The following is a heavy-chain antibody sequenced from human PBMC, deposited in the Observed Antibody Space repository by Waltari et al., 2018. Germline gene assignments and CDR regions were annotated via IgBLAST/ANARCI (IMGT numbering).Heavy chain of an antibody. CDR1: GGSFSGYY. D-gene: IGHD4-4*01. J-gene: IGHJ4*02. CDR3: ATQPTTVTTGDY. Sequence: QVQLQESGPGLVKPSETLSLTCAVYGGSFSGYYWSWIRQPPGKGLEWIGEINHSGSTNYNPSLKSRVTISVDTSKNQFSLKLSSVTAADTAVYYCATQPTTVTTGDYWGQGTLVTVSS. V-gene: IGHV4-34*01. CDR2: INHSGST.